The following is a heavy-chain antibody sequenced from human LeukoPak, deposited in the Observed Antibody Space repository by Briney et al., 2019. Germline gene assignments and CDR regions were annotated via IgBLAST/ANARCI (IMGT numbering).Heavy chain of an antibody. Sequence: PSETLSLTCAVYGGSFRGYYWSWIPQPPGKGLEWIGEINESGSTNYNPSLKSRVTMSVDTSKNQFKNQFSLKLRSVTAADTAVYYCARGPYSSSWYRSYWYFDLWGRGTLATVSS. J-gene: IGHJ2*01. V-gene: IGHV4-34*01. D-gene: IGHD6-13*01. CDR1: GGSFRGYY. CDR2: INESGST. CDR3: ARGPYSSSWYRSYWYFDL.